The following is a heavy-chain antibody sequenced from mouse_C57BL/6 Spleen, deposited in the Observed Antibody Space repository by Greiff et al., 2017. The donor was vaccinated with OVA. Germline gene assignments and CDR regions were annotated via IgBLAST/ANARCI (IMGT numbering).Heavy chain of an antibody. CDR2: INPNNGGT. D-gene: IGHD2-3*01. J-gene: IGHJ2*01. Sequence: EVQLVESGPELVKPGASVKMSCKASGYTFTDYNMHWVKQSHGKSLEWIGYINPNNGGTSYNQKFKGKATLTVNKSSSTAYMELRSLTSEDSAVYYCARGGDDGYYYFDYWGQGTTLTVSS. CDR1: GYTFTDYN. CDR3: ARGGDDGYYYFDY. V-gene: IGHV1-22*01.